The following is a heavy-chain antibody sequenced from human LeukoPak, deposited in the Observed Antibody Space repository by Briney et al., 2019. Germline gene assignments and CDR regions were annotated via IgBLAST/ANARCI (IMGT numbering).Heavy chain of an antibody. D-gene: IGHD2-2*01. CDR2: IIPIFGTA. J-gene: IGHJ4*02. CDR3: ASRPRYCSSTSCYLRY. V-gene: IGHV1-69*13. Sequence: PWASVKVSCKASGYTFTSYGISWVRQAPGQGLEWMGGIIPIFGTANYAQKFQGRVTITADESTSTAYMELSSLRSEDTAVYYCASRPRYCSSTSCYLRYWGQGTLVTVSS. CDR1: GYTFTSYG.